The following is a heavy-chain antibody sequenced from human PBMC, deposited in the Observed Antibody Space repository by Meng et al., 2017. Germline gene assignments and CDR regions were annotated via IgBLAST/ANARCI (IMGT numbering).Heavy chain of an antibody. J-gene: IGHJ5*02. D-gene: IGHD6-19*01. CDR3: ARCIAVAGNWFDP. V-gene: IGHV1-3*01. CDR1: GYTFTTYA. Sequence: QVHLVQSGAEVKKPGASVKVSCKASGYTFTTYAIHWVRQAPGQRLEWMGWINAGNGNTRYSQKFQGRVSITRDTSASTAYMELSSLRSEDTAVYYCARCIAVAGNWFDPWGQGTRVTGSS. CDR2: INAGNGNT.